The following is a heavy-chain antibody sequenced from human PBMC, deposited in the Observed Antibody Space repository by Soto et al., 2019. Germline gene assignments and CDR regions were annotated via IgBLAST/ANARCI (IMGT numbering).Heavy chain of an antibody. CDR2: IYYSGST. Sequence: SETLSLTCTVSGGSISSGGYYWSWIRQHPGKGLEWIGYIYYSGSTYYNPSLKSRVTISVDTSKNQFSLKLSSVTAADTAVYYCARERYSGSYIYFDYWGQGTLVTVSS. CDR3: ARERYSGSYIYFDY. CDR1: GGSISSGGYY. V-gene: IGHV4-31*03. D-gene: IGHD1-26*01. J-gene: IGHJ4*02.